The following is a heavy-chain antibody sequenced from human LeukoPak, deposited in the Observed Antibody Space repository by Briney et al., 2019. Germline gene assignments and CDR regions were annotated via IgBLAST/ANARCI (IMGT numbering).Heavy chain of an antibody. J-gene: IGHJ6*02. CDR1: GGSISSSSYY. Sequence: SETLSLTCTVSGGSISSSSYYWGWIRQPPGTGLEWIGSIYYSGSTYYNPSLKSRVTISVDTSKNQFSLKLSSVTAADTAVYYCARDAYYYYGMDVWGQGTTVTVSS. CDR3: ARDAYYYYGMDV. V-gene: IGHV4-39*02. CDR2: IYYSGST.